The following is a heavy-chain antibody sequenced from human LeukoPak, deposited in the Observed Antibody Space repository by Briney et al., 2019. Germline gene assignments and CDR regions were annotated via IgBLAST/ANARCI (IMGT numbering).Heavy chain of an antibody. CDR2: ISSSSSYI. CDR3: ARDSLGYSSSFDI. CDR1: GFTFSSYS. V-gene: IGHV3-21*01. Sequence: GRSLRLSCAASGFTFSSYSMNWVRQAPGKGLEWVSSISSSSSYIYYADSVKGRFTISRDNAKNSLYLQMNSLRAEDTAVYYCARDSLGYSSSFDIWGQGTMVTVSS. D-gene: IGHD6-6*01. J-gene: IGHJ3*02.